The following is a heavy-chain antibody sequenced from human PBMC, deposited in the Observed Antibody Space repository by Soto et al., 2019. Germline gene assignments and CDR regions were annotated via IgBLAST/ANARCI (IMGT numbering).Heavy chain of an antibody. V-gene: IGHV1-18*01. J-gene: IGHJ3*02. CDR2: ISAYNGNT. Sequence: QVQLVQSGAEVKKPGASVKVSCKASGYTFTSYGISWVRQAPGQGLEWMGWISAYNGNTNYAQKRQGRVTMTTDTSRSTAYMELRSLRSDDTAVYYCARTLLRYFDWLLSAFDIWGQGTMVTVSS. D-gene: IGHD3-9*01. CDR1: GYTFTSYG. CDR3: ARTLLRYFDWLLSAFDI.